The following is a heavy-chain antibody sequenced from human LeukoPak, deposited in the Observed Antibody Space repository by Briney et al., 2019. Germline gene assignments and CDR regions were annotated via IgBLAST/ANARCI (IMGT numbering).Heavy chain of an antibody. CDR2: IIPIFGTA. D-gene: IGHD3-3*01. CDR1: VGTFSSYA. CDR3: ARPKDDFWSGYYHYFDY. Sequence: SVKVSCKASVGTFSSYAISWVRQAPGQGLEWMGGIIPIFGTANYAQKFQGRVTITADESTSTAYMELRSLRSDDTAVYYCARPKDDFWSGYYHYFDYWGQGTLVTVSS. V-gene: IGHV1-69*13. J-gene: IGHJ4*02.